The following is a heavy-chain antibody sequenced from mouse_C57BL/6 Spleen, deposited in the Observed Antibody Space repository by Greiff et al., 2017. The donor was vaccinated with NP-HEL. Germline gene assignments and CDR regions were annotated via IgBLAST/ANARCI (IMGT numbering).Heavy chain of an antibody. CDR3: ARSDGNYRGWFAY. CDR2: IYPGDGDT. D-gene: IGHD2-1*01. CDR1: GYAFSSSW. V-gene: IGHV1-82*01. Sequence: VQLQQSGPELVKPGASVKISCKASGYAFSSSWMNWVKQRPGKGLEWIGRIYPGDGDTNYNGKFKGKATLTVDKSSSTAYMQLSSLTSEDSAVYFGARSDGNYRGWFAYWGQGTLVTVSA. J-gene: IGHJ3*01.